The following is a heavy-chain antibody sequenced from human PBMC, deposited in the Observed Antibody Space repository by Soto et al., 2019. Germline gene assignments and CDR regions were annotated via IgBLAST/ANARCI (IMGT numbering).Heavy chain of an antibody. CDR1: GYTFTGYY. D-gene: IGHD1-26*01. Sequence: ASVKVSCKASGYTFTGYYMHWVRQAPGQGLEWMGWINPNSGGTNYAQKFQGWVTMTRDTSISTAYMELSRLRSDDTAVYYCARDREIDYYYYGMDVWGQGTTVTVSS. CDR2: INPNSGGT. V-gene: IGHV1-2*04. J-gene: IGHJ6*02. CDR3: ARDREIDYYYYGMDV.